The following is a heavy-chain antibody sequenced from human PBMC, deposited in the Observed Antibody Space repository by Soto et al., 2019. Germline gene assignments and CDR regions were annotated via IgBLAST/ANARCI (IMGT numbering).Heavy chain of an antibody. CDR3: AKRLGTVIFYFDY. V-gene: IGHV3-23*01. CDR1: XXXXSXXX. J-gene: IGHJ4*02. D-gene: IGHD4-4*01. CDR2: IGGSGGST. Sequence: GGSLRLSXXASXXXXSXXXXXXXXQAPGKGLEWVSAIGGSGGSTYYADSVKGRFTISRDNSKNTLYLQMNSLRAEDTAVYYCAKRLGTVIFYFDYWGRGTLVTVSS.